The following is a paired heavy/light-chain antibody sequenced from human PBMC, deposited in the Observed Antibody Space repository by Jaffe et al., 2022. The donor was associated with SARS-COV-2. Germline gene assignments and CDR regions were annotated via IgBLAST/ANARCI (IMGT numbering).Light chain of an antibody. CDR3: GTWDSSLSVAV. V-gene: IGLV1-51*01. CDR2: DNS. Sequence: QSVLTQPPSVSAAPGQKVSISCSGTNSNIGSNFVSWYQQLPGTAPKLLIYDNSKRPSGIPDRFSGSRSGTSATLGITGLQTGDEADYYCGTWDSSLSVAVFGGGTKLAVL. CDR1: NSNIGSNF. J-gene: IGLJ2*01.
Heavy chain of an antibody. Sequence: EVQLVESGGGLVQPGGSLRLSCAASGFTFSFYTMNWVRQAPGKGLEWLSYISSRGGKIYYAESAKGRFTISRDDAKNSLYLQMDSLRGDDTAVYFCARDPTGTAWTFDYWGHGTLVTVSS. CDR2: ISSRGGKI. CDR3: ARDPTGTAWTFDY. CDR1: GFTFSFYT. D-gene: IGHD1-7*01. V-gene: IGHV3-48*01. J-gene: IGHJ4*03.